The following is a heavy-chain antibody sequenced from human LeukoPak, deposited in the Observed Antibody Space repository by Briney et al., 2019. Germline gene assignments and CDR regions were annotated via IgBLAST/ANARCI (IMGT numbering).Heavy chain of an antibody. CDR3: ATLISGWSLY. CDR1: GFSFSVFW. CDR2: IETDGSIT. J-gene: IGHJ4*02. V-gene: IGHV3-74*01. D-gene: IGHD6-19*01. Sequence: EGSLRLSCAASGFSFSVFWMHWVRQAPGKGPVWVSRIETDGSITNYADSVRGRFTISRDNAKNTLYLQMNSLRAEDTAVYYCATLISGWSLYWGQGTLVTVSS.